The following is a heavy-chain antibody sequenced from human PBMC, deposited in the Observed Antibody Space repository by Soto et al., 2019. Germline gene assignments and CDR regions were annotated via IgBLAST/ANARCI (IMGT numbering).Heavy chain of an antibody. CDR3: AKANLWSGLVNFYGMQV. Sequence: PVGSLRLSCASSVFTFSSYAMSCVRESPGKWLEWVSGISGSGGSTYYADSVKGRFTISRDNSKNTLYLQMNSLRDEDTAVYYCAKANLWSGLVNFYGMQVWGHGTMVSVSS. D-gene: IGHD3-3*01. CDR1: VFTFSSYA. CDR2: ISGSGGST. V-gene: IGHV3-23*01. J-gene: IGHJ6*01.